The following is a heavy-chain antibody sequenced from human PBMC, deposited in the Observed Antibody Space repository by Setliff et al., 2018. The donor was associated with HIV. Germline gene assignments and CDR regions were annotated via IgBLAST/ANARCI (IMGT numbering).Heavy chain of an antibody. CDR3: ARDGRDVHY. CDR1: SGSINSRSYY. J-gene: IGHJ4*02. V-gene: IGHV4-39*07. CDR2: VYHSGST. Sequence: SETLSLTCTVSSGSINSRSYYWGWVRQPPGKGLEWIGDVYHSGSTYYSPSLKSRLSMSVDTSKNQFSLKLTSVTAADTAVYYCARDGRDVHYWGQGTLVTVSS.